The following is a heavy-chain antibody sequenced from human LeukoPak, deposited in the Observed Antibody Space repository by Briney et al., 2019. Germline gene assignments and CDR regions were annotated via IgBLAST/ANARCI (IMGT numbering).Heavy chain of an antibody. J-gene: IGHJ4*02. CDR1: GFTFSNSW. V-gene: IGHV3-7*01. Sequence: GGSLRLSCAASGFTFSNSWMSWVRQAPEKGLEWVANIKQDGSEKYYVDSVKGRFTISRDNAKNSLYLQMNSQRAEDTAVYYCARGRYCSGGSCFHDYWGQGTLVIVSS. CDR2: IKQDGSEK. D-gene: IGHD2-15*01. CDR3: ARGRYCSGGSCFHDY.